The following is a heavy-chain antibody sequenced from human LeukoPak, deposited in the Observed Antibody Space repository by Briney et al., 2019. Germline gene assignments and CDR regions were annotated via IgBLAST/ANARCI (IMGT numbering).Heavy chain of an antibody. D-gene: IGHD6-19*01. V-gene: IGHV3-30*02. CDR2: IRYDGSNK. J-gene: IGHJ4*02. Sequence: GGSLRLSCAASGFTFSSHGMHWVRQAPGKGLEWVAFIRYDGSNKYYADSVKGRFTISRDNSKNTLYLQMNSLRAEDTAVYYCAKDVGSGWLYYFDYWGQGTLVTVSS. CDR3: AKDVGSGWLYYFDY. CDR1: GFTFSSHG.